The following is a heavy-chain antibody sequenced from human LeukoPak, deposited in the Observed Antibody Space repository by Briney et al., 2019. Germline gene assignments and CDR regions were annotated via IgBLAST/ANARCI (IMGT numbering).Heavy chain of an antibody. CDR1: GFTFSSYD. CDR3: ARVAKERVGGVYYFDY. Sequence: PGGSLRLSCAASGFTFSSYDMHWVRLATGKGLEWVSAIGTAGDTYYTGSVKGRFTISRENAKNSLYLQMNSLRAGDTAVYYCARVAKERVGGVYYFDYWGQGTLVTVSS. CDR2: IGTAGDT. D-gene: IGHD1-1*01. J-gene: IGHJ4*02. V-gene: IGHV3-13*01.